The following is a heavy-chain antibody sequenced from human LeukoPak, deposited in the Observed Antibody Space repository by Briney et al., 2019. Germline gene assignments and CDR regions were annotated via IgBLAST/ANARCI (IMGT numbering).Heavy chain of an antibody. CDR2: MNPNSGNT. CDR1: GHTFTSYD. D-gene: IGHD2-2*02. V-gene: IGHV1-8*01. Sequence: ASVKVSCKASGHTFTSYDINWVRQATGQGLEWMGWMNPNSGNTGYAQKLQGRVTMTRNTSISTAYMELSSLRSEDTAVYYCARGYCSSTSCYTENWFDPWGQGTLVTVSS. J-gene: IGHJ5*02. CDR3: ARGYCSSTSCYTENWFDP.